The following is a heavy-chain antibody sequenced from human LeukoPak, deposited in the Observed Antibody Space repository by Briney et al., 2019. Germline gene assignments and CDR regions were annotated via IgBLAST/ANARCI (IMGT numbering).Heavy chain of an antibody. D-gene: IGHD1-26*01. J-gene: IGHJ4*02. Sequence: SETLSLTCTVSGASISSGDRWTWVRQSPGKRLEWIGEINHSGSTNYNPSLKSRVTISVDKPENHFSLKLSSVTAADTAVYYCARHRGATMGPSDDWGQGTPVTVSS. CDR1: GASISSGDR. CDR2: INHSGST. CDR3: ARHRGATMGPSDD. V-gene: IGHV4-4*02.